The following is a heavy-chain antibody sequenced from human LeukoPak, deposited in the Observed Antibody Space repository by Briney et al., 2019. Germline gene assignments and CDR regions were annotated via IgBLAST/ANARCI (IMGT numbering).Heavy chain of an antibody. Sequence: PSETLSLTCHVYNGSFSGYYWSWIRQPPGKGLEWIGEINHYGNTNYNSSLNSRITISIDTSKRQFSLNLNSVTAADTAVYYCAMTSADYPDYFASWGQGALVTVSS. CDR3: AMTSADYPDYFAS. V-gene: IGHV4-34*01. CDR2: INHYGNT. J-gene: IGHJ4*02. CDR1: NGSFSGYY. D-gene: IGHD4/OR15-4a*01.